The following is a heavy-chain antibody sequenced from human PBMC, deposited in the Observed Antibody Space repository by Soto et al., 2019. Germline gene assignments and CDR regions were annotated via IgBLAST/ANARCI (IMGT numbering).Heavy chain of an antibody. V-gene: IGHV3-30*18. D-gene: IGHD3-22*01. CDR2: ISYDGSNK. CDR1: GFTFSSYG. J-gene: IGHJ4*02. Sequence: HPVGSLRLSCAASGFTFSSYGMHWVRQAPGKGLEWVAVISYDGSNKYYADSVKGRFTISRDNSKNTLYLQMNSLRAEDTAVYYCAKDRALYYYDSSGSAFDYWGQGTLVTVSS. CDR3: AKDRALYYYDSSGSAFDY.